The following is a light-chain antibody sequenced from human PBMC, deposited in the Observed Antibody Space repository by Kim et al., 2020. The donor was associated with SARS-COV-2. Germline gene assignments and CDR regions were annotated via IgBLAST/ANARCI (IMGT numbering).Light chain of an antibody. J-gene: IGLJ3*02. V-gene: IGLV6-57*03. CDR1: SGSIADNH. CDR2: EDD. CDR3: QSYDTDNQGV. Sequence: KTVPISCTRSSGSIADNHVQWYQQRPGSAPANVMFEDDQRPSGVPDRFSGSIDRSSNSASLTISGLRTEDEADYYCQSYDTDNQGVFGGGTQLTV.